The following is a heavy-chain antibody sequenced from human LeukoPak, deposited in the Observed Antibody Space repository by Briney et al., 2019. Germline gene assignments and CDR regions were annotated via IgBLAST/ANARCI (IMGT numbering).Heavy chain of an antibody. CDR1: GFTFSPYK. V-gene: IGHV3-21*01. J-gene: IGHJ4*02. D-gene: IGHD3-16*01. CDR3: TRDLLGYAFDC. CDR2: ITGSSSYI. Sequence: GGSLRLSCAASGFTFSPYKMNWVRQAPGGGLEWVSSITGSSSYIYYADSVKGRFTISRDNANNSLYLQMNSLRAEDTAVYYCTRDLLGYAFDCWGQGTLVTVSS.